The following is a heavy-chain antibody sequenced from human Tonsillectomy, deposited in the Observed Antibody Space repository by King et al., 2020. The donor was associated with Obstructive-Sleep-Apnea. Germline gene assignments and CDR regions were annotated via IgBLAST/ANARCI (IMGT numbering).Heavy chain of an antibody. CDR1: GFTFSDYY. J-gene: IGHJ2*01. Sequence: VQLVESGGGLVKPGGSLRLSCAASGFTFSDYYMSWIRQAPGKGLEWVSYIRSSVSTIYHADSVKGRFTLSSDNAKNSLYLQMNSRRAEDTAVYYCARDGRPGWYFDLWGRGTLVTVSS. CDR2: IRSSVSTI. V-gene: IGHV3-11*01. CDR3: ARDGRPGWYFDL. D-gene: IGHD1-1*01.